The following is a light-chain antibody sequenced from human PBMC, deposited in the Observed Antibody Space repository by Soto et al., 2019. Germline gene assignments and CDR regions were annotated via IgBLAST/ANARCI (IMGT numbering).Light chain of an antibody. Sequence: EIVLTQSPATLSVSPGERVTLSCRASQTISNSLLAWYQQKPGQSPRLLIYGASTRATGIPARFSGSGSGTEFTLTISSLQSEDFAAYYCQQYNNWLPITFGQGTRLEI. CDR2: GAS. CDR1: QTISNS. J-gene: IGKJ5*01. V-gene: IGKV3-15*01. CDR3: QQYNNWLPIT.